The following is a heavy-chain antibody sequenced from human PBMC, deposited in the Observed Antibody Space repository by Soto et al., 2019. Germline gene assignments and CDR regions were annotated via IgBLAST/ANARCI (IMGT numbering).Heavy chain of an antibody. CDR2: TYWNDDD. V-gene: IGHV2-5*01. CDR3: AHRPGGSGWRYYFDY. Sequence: SGPTLVNPTQTLTLTCSFSGFSLTSTGVGVGWFRQPPGKALGWLGLTYWNDDDRYRSSLRSRLTITKDTSKNQVVLTMTNMDPEDTATYYCAHRPGGSGWRYYFDYWGQGTLVTVSS. D-gene: IGHD6-19*01. J-gene: IGHJ4*02. CDR1: GFSLTSTGVG.